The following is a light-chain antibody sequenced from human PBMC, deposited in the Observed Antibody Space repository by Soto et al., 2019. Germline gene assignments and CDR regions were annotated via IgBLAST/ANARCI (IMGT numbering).Light chain of an antibody. CDR3: ATWDGSLNGWV. CDR2: SIN. CDR1: SSNLGAGYD. Sequence: QSVLTQPPSVSGAPGQRVTLSCTGNSSNLGAGYDVHWYQQLPGTAPKLLIYSINQRPSGVPDRFSGSKSGTSASLAISGLQSEDEADYYCATWDGSLNGWVFGGGTKVTVL. V-gene: IGLV1-40*01. J-gene: IGLJ3*02.